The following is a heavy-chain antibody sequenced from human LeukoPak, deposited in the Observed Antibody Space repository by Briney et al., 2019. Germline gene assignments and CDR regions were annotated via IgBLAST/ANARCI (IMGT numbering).Heavy chain of an antibody. J-gene: IGHJ4*02. CDR3: ARDNVDTAMAFDY. CDR1: GYTFTDYY. CDR2: INPNSGGT. Sequence: ASVKVSCKASGYTFTDYYMHWVRQAPGQGLEWMGWINPNSGGTKFAQKFQGRVTMTRDTSIGTAYLELSRLTSDDTAVYYCARDNVDTAMAFDYWGQGTLVTVSS. V-gene: IGHV1-2*02. D-gene: IGHD5-18*01.